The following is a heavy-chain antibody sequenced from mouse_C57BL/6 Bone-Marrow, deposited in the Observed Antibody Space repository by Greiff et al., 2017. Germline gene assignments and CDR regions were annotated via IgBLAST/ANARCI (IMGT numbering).Heavy chain of an antibody. Sequence: QVQLQQPGAELVKPGASVKMSCKASGYTFTSYWLTWVKQRPGQGLEWIGDIYPGSGSTNYNEKFKSKATLTVDTSSSTAYMQLSSLTSEDSAVYYCARRWVVDWYFDVWGTGTTVTVSS. CDR1: GYTFTSYW. D-gene: IGHD1-1*01. CDR3: ARRWVVDWYFDV. CDR2: IYPGSGST. J-gene: IGHJ1*03. V-gene: IGHV1-55*01.